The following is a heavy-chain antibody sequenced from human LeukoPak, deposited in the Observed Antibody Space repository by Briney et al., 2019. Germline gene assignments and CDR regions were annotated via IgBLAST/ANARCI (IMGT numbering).Heavy chain of an antibody. CDR1: GYTFSRYV. V-gene: IGHV7-4-1*02. CDR2: INTNTGNP. CDR3: ARVRSGSGGRMGAFDI. J-gene: IGHJ3*02. D-gene: IGHD2-15*01. Sequence: GASVKVSCKASGYTFSRYVLNWVRQVPGQGLEWMGWINTNTGNPTYAQGFTGRFVFSLDPSVNTTYVQISSLKAEDTAVYFCARVRSGSGGRMGAFDIWGQGTMVTVSS.